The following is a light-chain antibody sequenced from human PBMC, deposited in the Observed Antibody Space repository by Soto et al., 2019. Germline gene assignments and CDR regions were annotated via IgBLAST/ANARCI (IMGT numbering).Light chain of an antibody. CDR3: QQSYRTPRT. CDR1: QIISTY. Sequence: DIQMTQSPSSLSASVGDRVTITCRASQIISTYLNWYQQKPGKAPKLLIYAASSLQRGVPSRFSGSGSGTDFTLTISSLQHEDFATYHCQQSYRTPRTFGQGTKVEMK. CDR2: AAS. V-gene: IGKV1-39*01. J-gene: IGKJ1*01.